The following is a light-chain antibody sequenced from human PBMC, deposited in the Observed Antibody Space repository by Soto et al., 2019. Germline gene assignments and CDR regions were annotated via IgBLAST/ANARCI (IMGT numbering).Light chain of an antibody. J-gene: IGLJ2*01. CDR2: EVS. CDR1: SSDVGSYNL. CDR3: CSYAGSSTLMV. V-gene: IGLV2-23*02. Sequence: QSVLTQPASVSGSPEQSITISCTGTSSDVGSYNLVSWYQQHPGKAPKLMIYEVSKRPSGVSNRFSGSKSGNTASLTISGLQAEDEADYYCCSYAGSSTLMVFGGGTKLTVL.